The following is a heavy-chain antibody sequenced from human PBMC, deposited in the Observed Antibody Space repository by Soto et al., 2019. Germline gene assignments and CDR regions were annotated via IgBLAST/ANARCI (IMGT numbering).Heavy chain of an antibody. V-gene: IGHV3-53*01. CDR3: ARDMRSSSSDY. CDR2: IYSGGST. CDR1: GFTVSSNY. Sequence: EVQLVESGGGLIQPGWSLRLSCAASGFTVSSNYMSWVRQAPGKGLEWVSVIYSGGSTYYADSVKGRFTISRDNSKNTLYLQMNSLRAEDTAVYYCARDMRSSSSDYWGQGTLVTVSS. D-gene: IGHD6-6*01. J-gene: IGHJ4*02.